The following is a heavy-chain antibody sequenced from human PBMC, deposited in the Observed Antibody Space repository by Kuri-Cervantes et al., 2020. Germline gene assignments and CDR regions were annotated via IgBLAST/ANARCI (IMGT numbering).Heavy chain of an antibody. V-gene: IGHV3-21*01. J-gene: IGHJ4*02. Sequence: GEPLKISCAASGFTFSSYWMHWVRQALGKGLEWVSSIISISSYIYYADSVKGRFTISRDNAKNSLYLQMNSLRAEDTAVYYCSRGEVEFGVVIIGPESTPYYFDYLGQGTLVTVSS. CDR2: IISISSYI. CDR1: GFTFSSYW. D-gene: IGHD3-3*01. CDR3: SRGEVEFGVVIIGPESTPYYFDY.